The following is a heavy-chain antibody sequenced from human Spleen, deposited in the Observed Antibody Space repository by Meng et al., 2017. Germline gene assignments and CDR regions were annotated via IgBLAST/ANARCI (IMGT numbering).Heavy chain of an antibody. CDR2: INPNSGGT. CDR3: AVDIWFGELDY. Sequence: ASVKVSCKPSGYNFPDYYIHWVRRAPGQGLEWMGRINPNSGGTNYAQKFQGRVTMTRDTSISTAYMELSRLISDDTAVYYCAVDIWFGELDYWGQGTLVTVSS. D-gene: IGHD3-10*01. CDR1: GYNFPDYY. J-gene: IGHJ4*02. V-gene: IGHV1-2*06.